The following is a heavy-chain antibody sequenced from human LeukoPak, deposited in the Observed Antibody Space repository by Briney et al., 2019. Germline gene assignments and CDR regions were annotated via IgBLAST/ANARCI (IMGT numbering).Heavy chain of an antibody. Sequence: PGGSLRLSCAASGFTFSSYSMNWVRQAPGKGLEWVSFISSSSSYIYYADSVKGRFTISRDNAKSSLYLQMNSLRAEDTAVYYCARRYSGYDWAGYYYYMDVWGKGTTVTVSS. CDR1: GFTFSSYS. CDR2: ISSSSSYI. V-gene: IGHV3-21*01. J-gene: IGHJ6*03. D-gene: IGHD5-12*01. CDR3: ARRYSGYDWAGYYYYMDV.